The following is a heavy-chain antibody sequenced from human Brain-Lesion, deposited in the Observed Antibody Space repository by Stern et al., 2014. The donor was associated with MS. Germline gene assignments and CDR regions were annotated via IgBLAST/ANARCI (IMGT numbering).Heavy chain of an antibody. Sequence: DQLVESGGGVVQPGRPLRLSCVASGFTFGSCAMHWVRQAPGQGLEWLAGVSDDGSNKYYADSVKGRFTISRDNSQNTLYMQMSSLRPEDTAVYYCAKDRQYLTYFFDHWGQGSLVTVSS. CDR3: AKDRQYLTYFFDH. J-gene: IGHJ5*02. D-gene: IGHD2/OR15-2a*01. V-gene: IGHV3-30*18. CDR1: GFTFGSCA. CDR2: VSDDGSNK.